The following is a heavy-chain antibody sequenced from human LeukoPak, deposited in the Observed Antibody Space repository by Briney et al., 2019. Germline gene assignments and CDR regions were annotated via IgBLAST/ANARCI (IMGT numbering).Heavy chain of an antibody. D-gene: IGHD3-22*01. Sequence: SETLSLTCTVSGGSISTITYYWGWIRQPPGKGLEWVGHMYYRGNTFYNPSLKSRVTISVDTSKNQFSLKLRSVTAADTAVYYCARDVRDSSGYYLRAFGYWGQGTLVAVPS. CDR3: ARDVRDSSGYYLRAFGY. J-gene: IGHJ4*02. CDR2: MYYRGNT. CDR1: GGSISTITYY. V-gene: IGHV4-39*07.